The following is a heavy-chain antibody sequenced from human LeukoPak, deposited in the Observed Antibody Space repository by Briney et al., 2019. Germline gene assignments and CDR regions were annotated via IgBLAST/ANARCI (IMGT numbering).Heavy chain of an antibody. V-gene: IGHV1-18*01. CDR3: ARDTAMVTAFDY. CDR1: GYTFTSYG. CDR2: ISAYNGNT. J-gene: IGHJ4*02. Sequence: ASVKVSCKASGYTFTSYGISWVRQAPGQGLEWMGWISAYNGNTNYAQKLQGRVTMTTDTSTSTAYMELRSLRSADTAVYYCARDTAMVTAFDYWGQGTLVTVSS. D-gene: IGHD5-18*01.